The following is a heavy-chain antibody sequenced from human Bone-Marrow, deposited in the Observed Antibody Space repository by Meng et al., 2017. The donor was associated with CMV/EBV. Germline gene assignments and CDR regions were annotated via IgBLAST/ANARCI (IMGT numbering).Heavy chain of an antibody. CDR1: GFTLSTNF. J-gene: IGHJ4*02. CDR2: MWSDGIKT. V-gene: IGHV3-33*08. D-gene: IGHD2-15*01. CDR3: ARRWQSRSYFDY. Sequence: GGSLRLSCAASGFTLSTNFMTWVRQAPGKGLEWVALMWSDGIKTNYVDSVKGRFIISRDNSNNMLYLQMNSLRTEDTAVYYCARRWQSRSYFDYWGQGALVTVSS.